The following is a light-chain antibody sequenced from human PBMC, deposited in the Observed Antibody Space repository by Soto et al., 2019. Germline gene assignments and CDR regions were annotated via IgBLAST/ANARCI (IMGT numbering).Light chain of an antibody. J-gene: IGLJ1*01. Sequence: QSVLAQPPSASGSPGQSVTISCAGTSNDVRGYNFVSWYQQHPGKAPKLMIFEVSKRPSGVPDRFSGSKSGNTASLTVSGLQAEDEADYYCSSYAGNNIFYVFGTGTKLTVL. V-gene: IGLV2-8*01. CDR3: SSYAGNNIFYV. CDR1: SNDVRGYNF. CDR2: EVS.